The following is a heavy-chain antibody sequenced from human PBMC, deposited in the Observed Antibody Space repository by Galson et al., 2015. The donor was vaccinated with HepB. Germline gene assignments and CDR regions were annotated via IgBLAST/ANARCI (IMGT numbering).Heavy chain of an antibody. J-gene: IGHJ4*02. Sequence: SLRLSCAASGFSFNRYGMHWVRQAPGKGLEWVALIQNDGSILNYAASVRGRFTVSRDNSKSMLYLQMSSLRAEDTAVYYCAREDGGTYFGTLLAYWGQGTLVTVSS. CDR2: IQNDGSIL. D-gene: IGHD1-26*01. CDR3: AREDGGTYFGTLLAY. V-gene: IGHV3-33*05. CDR1: GFSFNRYG.